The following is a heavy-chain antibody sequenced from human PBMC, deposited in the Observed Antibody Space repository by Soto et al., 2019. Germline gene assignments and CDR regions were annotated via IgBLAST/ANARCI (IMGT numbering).Heavy chain of an antibody. Sequence: SETLSLTCTVSGGSISSYYWSWIRQPPGKGLEWIGYIYYSGSTNYNPSLKSRVTISIDTSKNQFSLKLSSVTAADTAVYYCARASDYSNYYYYYYYMDVWGKGTTVTVSS. CDR3: ARASDYSNYYYYYYYMDV. V-gene: IGHV4-59*01. J-gene: IGHJ6*03. CDR2: IYYSGST. D-gene: IGHD4-4*01. CDR1: GGSISSYY.